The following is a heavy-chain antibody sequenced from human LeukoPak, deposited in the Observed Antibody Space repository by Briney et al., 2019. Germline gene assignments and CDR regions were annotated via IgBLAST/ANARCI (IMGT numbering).Heavy chain of an antibody. CDR3: AKDPGHNWNYWFDP. CDR1: GFTFSMYA. V-gene: IGHV3-64*01. J-gene: IGHJ5*02. CDR2: ISSDGGST. D-gene: IGHD1-7*01. Sequence: GGSLRLSCAASGFTFSMYAMHWVRQAPGKGLEYVSAISSDGGSTYYANSVKGRFTISRDNSKNTLYLQMNSLRAEDTAVYYCAKDPGHNWNYWFDPWGQGTLVTVSS.